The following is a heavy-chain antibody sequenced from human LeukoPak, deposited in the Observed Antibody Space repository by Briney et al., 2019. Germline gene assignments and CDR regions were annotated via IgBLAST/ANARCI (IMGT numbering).Heavy chain of an antibody. Sequence: GRSLRLSCTASGFTFSSYGMSWVRQAPGKGLEWVGFIRSKAYGGTTEYAASVKGRFTISRDDSKSIAYLQMNSLKTEDTAVYYCTSIIIAAAGTEYYMDVWGKGTTVTISS. CDR3: TSIIIAAAGTEYYMDV. CDR1: GFTFSSYG. D-gene: IGHD6-13*01. J-gene: IGHJ6*03. CDR2: IRSKAYGGTT. V-gene: IGHV3-49*04.